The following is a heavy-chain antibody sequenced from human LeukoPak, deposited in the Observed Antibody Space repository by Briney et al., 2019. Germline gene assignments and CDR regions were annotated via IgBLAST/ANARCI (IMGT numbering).Heavy chain of an antibody. Sequence: ASVKVSCKASGYTFTGYYIYWVRQAPGQGLEWMGWISPNSGGTNFAQKSQGRVTMTRDTSSSTAYMELSRLRSDDTAVYYCARDGGEKVKRGYYYEEPYYYMDVWGKGTTVTVSS. CDR2: ISPNSGGT. J-gene: IGHJ6*03. D-gene: IGHD3-22*01. CDR1: GYTFTGYY. CDR3: ARDGGEKVKRGYYYEEPYYYMDV. V-gene: IGHV1-2*02.